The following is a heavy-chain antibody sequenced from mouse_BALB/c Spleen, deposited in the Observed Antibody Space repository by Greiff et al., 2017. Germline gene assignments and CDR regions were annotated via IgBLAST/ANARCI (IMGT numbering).Heavy chain of an antibody. CDR3: ARDFSDGYYPAWFAY. J-gene: IGHJ3*01. V-gene: IGHV7-3*02. D-gene: IGHD2-3*01. CDR1: GFTFTDYY. Sequence: EVKVVESGGDLVKPGGSLKLSCAASGFTFTDYYMSWVRQPPGKALEWLGFIRNKANGYTTEYSASVKGRFTISRDNSQSILYLQMNTLRAEDSATYYCARDFSDGYYPAWFAYWGQGTLVTVSA. CDR2: IRNKANGYTT.